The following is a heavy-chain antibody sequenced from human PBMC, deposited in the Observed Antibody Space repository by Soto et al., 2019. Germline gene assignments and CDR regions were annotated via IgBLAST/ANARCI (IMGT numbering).Heavy chain of an antibody. Sequence: EASVKVSCKASGGTFSSYAISWVRQAPGQGLEWMGGIIPIFGTANYAQKFQGRVTITADESTSTAYMELSSLRSEDTAVYYCARDSRGIVVVPAARDYYYYGMDVWGQGTTVTVSS. CDR2: IIPIFGTA. CDR1: GGTFSSYA. CDR3: ARDSRGIVVVPAARDYYYYGMDV. J-gene: IGHJ6*02. D-gene: IGHD2-2*01. V-gene: IGHV1-69*13.